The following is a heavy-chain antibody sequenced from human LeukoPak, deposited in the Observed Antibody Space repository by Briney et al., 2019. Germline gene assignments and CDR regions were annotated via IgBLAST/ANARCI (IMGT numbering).Heavy chain of an antibody. Sequence: SQTLSLTCAISGDSVSSNSVTWNWIRQSPSRGLGWLGRTYYRSTWYNDYAVSVRGRVTVNPDTSKNQFSLHLNSVTPEDTAVYYCARRLTQYDCFDPWGQGILVTVSS. D-gene: IGHD2-2*01. CDR3: ARRLTQYDCFDP. V-gene: IGHV6-1*01. CDR1: GDSVSSNSVT. J-gene: IGHJ5*02. CDR2: TYYRSTWYN.